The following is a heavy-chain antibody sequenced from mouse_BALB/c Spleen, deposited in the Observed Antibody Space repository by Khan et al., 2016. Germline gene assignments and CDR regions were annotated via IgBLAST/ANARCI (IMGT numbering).Heavy chain of an antibody. CDR2: ISSGGSYT. Sequence: EVELVESGGGLVKPGGSLKLSCAASGFTFSSYAMSWVRQSPEKRLEWVAEISSGGSYTYYPDTVTGRFTISRDNAKNTLYLEMSSLRSEDTAMYYCARNYYGSSPTDYAMDYWGQGTSVTVSS. CDR3: ARNYYGSSPTDYAMDY. D-gene: IGHD1-1*01. V-gene: IGHV5-9-4*01. J-gene: IGHJ4*01. CDR1: GFTFSSYA.